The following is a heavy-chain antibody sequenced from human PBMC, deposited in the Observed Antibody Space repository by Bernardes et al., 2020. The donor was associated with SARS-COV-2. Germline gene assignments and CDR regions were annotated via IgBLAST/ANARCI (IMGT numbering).Heavy chain of an antibody. D-gene: IGHD3-10*01. V-gene: IGHV3-30*18. CDR1: GFTFPAYV. CDR3: VKDVQDFTSASLRYLEY. CDR2: ISTDGIKK. Sequence: GGSLRLSCRVTGFTFPAYVMHWVRQAPGKGLEWVALISTDGIKKLYSEAVRGRFTVSRDNSKATLYLELSYVRVEDSALYFCVKDVQDFTSASLRYLEYWGQGTLVTVSS. J-gene: IGHJ4*02.